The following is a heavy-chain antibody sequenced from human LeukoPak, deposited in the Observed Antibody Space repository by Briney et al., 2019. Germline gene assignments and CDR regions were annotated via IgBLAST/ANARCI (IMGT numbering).Heavy chain of an antibody. CDR3: AKDPITIFGVVPYYMDV. Sequence: GGSLRLSCAASGFTFSSYGMHWVRQAPGKGLEWVAFIRYDGSNKYYADSVKGRFTISRDNSKNTLYLQMNSLRAEDTAVYYCAKDPITIFGVVPYYMDVWGKGTTVTVSS. D-gene: IGHD3-3*01. J-gene: IGHJ6*03. CDR2: IRYDGSNK. V-gene: IGHV3-30*02. CDR1: GFTFSSYG.